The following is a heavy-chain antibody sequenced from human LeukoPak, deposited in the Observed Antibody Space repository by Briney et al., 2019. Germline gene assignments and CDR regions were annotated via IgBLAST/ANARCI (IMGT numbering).Heavy chain of an antibody. CDR1: GGSFSGYY. D-gene: IGHD2-2*01. V-gene: IGHV4-34*01. J-gene: IGHJ4*02. Sequence: SETLSLTCAVYGGSFSGYYWSWIRQPPGKGLEWIGEINHSGSTNYNPSLKSRVTISVDTSKNQFSLKLSSVTAADTAVYYCARGGPRCDSTGCYDWGFDYWGQGTLVTVSS. CDR3: ARGGPRCDSTGCYDWGFDY. CDR2: INHSGST.